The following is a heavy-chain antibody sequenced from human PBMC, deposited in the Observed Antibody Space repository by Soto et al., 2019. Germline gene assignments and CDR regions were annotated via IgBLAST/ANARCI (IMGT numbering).Heavy chain of an antibody. V-gene: IGHV3-30-3*01. J-gene: IGHJ5*02. CDR3: ATSSPGLFRGGSGQLAH. CDR1: GLTFRGYA. D-gene: IGHD3-10*01. CDR2: ISFDGSNK. Sequence: PGGSLRVSCAAAGLTFRGYAMHWVRESPGKGLEWLALISFDGSNKYYIDSVKGRFIISRNNSKSTLDLQMNSLRAEDSAVYYCATSSPGLFRGGSGQLAHWGQGTLVTVSS.